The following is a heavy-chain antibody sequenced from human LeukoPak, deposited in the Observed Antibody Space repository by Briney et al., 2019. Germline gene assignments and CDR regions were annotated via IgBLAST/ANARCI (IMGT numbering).Heavy chain of an antibody. CDR2: IYYSGST. CDR3: ARLGTTVTTLHAFDI. J-gene: IGHJ3*02. D-gene: IGHD4-17*01. CDR1: GGSISSYY. Sequence: SETLSLTCTVSGGSISSYYWSWIRQPPGKGLEWIGYIYYSGSTNYNPSLKSRVTISVDTSKNQFSLKLSSVTAADTAVYYCARLGTTVTTLHAFDIWGQGTMVTVSS. V-gene: IGHV4-59*08.